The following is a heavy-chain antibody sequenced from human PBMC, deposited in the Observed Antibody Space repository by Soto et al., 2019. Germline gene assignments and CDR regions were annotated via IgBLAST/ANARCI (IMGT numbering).Heavy chain of an antibody. CDR3: AKGMDEAAVHDS. CDR1: GFAFGRYG. D-gene: IGHD6-13*01. J-gene: IGHJ4*02. Sequence: QVQLVESGGGVVQPGRSRTLSCAASGFAFGRYGMHWVRQAPGKGLEWVAVVSYDGSTTYYADSVKGRFTISRDNSKSALFLRMNSLRGDDTAVYYCAKGMDEAAVHDSWGQGILVIVSS. CDR2: VSYDGSTT. V-gene: IGHV3-30*18.